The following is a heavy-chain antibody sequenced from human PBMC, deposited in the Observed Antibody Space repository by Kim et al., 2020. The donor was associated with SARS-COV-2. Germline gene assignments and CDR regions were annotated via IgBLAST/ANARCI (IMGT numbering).Heavy chain of an antibody. CDR2: IWYDGRNK. Sequence: GGSLRLSCAASGFTFSSYGMHWVRQAPGKGLEWVAVIWYDGRNKYYADSVKGRFTISRDNSKKTLYLQMNSLRAEDTAVYYCAGDTRDYYGMDVWGRGTRVTVSS. CDR1: GFTFSSYG. CDR3: AGDTRDYYGMDV. J-gene: IGHJ6*02. V-gene: IGHV3-33*01.